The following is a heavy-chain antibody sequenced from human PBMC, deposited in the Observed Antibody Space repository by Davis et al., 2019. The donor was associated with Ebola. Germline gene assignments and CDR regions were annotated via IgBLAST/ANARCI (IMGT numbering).Heavy chain of an antibody. CDR2: INQYGNER. CDR1: GFAFTGYW. CDR3: AKGFRYYYLLDV. V-gene: IGHV3-7*03. D-gene: IGHD3-3*01. Sequence: GESLKISCAASGFAFTGYWMGWVRQAPGTGLEWVANINQYGNERYYVDSVKGRFTISRDNSNNALYLQMNTLRAEDTAVYYCAKGFRYYYLLDVWGQGTMVIVSS. J-gene: IGHJ6*02.